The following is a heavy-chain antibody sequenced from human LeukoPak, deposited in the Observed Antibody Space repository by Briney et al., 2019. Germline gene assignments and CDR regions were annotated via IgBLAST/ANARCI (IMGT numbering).Heavy chain of an antibody. D-gene: IGHD3-10*01. Sequence: RASVKVSCKASGYTFTSYGISWVRQAPGQGLEWMGWISAYNGNTNYAQKLQGRVTMTTDTSTSTAYMELRSLRSDDTAVYYCARDYWYGSGGYYNWFDPWGQGTLVTVSS. CDR2: ISAYNGNT. V-gene: IGHV1-18*01. CDR1: GYTFTSYG. J-gene: IGHJ5*02. CDR3: ARDYWYGSGGYYNWFDP.